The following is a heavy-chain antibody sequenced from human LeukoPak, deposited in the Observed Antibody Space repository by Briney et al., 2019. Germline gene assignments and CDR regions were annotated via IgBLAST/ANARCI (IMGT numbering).Heavy chain of an antibody. Sequence: SQTLSLTCAVSGGSISSGGYSWSWIRQPPGKGLEWIGYIYHSRSTYYNPSLKSRVTISVDRSKNQFSLKLSSVTAADTAVYYCARASGYSSSPFDYWGQGTLVTVSS. V-gene: IGHV4-30-2*01. CDR2: IYHSRST. CDR1: GGSISSGGYS. J-gene: IGHJ4*02. D-gene: IGHD3-3*01. CDR3: ARASGYSSSPFDY.